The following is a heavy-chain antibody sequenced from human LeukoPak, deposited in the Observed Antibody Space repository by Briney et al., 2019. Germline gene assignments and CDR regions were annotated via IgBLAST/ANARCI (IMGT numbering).Heavy chain of an antibody. CDR2: VYYSGST. CDR1: SGSIGSSSNY. D-gene: IGHD2-8*01. V-gene: IGHV4-39*01. J-gene: IGHJ5*02. Sequence: SETLSLTCTVSSGSIGSSSNYWGWIRQAPGKVLEWIGNVYYSGSTFYNPSLKSRVTISVDTSKNQFSLKLRSVTAADTVIYYCARASFNVVFGNWFDPWGQGTLVTVSS. CDR3: ARASFNVVFGNWFDP.